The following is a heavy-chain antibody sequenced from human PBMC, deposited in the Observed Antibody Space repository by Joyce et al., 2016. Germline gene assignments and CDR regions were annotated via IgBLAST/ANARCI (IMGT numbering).Heavy chain of an antibody. Sequence: QVQLQESGPGLVKPSGTLSLTCAVPGDSINTSNRWTWVRQSPGKGLEWIGEISQGGSTNHTPSLKSRVSMSIDKSKNQFSLRLSAVTAADTAVYYCANMGIRDYWGQGTLVTVSS. CDR3: ANMGIRDY. V-gene: IGHV4-4*02. CDR2: ISQGGST. D-gene: IGHD7-27*01. CDR1: GDSINTSNR. J-gene: IGHJ4*02.